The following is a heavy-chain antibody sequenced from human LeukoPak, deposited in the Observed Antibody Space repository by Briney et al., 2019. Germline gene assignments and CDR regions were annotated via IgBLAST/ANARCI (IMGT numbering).Heavy chain of an antibody. V-gene: IGHV3-9*01. D-gene: IGHD3-22*01. CDR1: GFTFDDYA. Sequence: GGSLRLSCAASGFTFDDYAMHWVRQAPGKGLEWVSGISWNSGSIGYADSVKGRFTIPRDNAKNSLYLQMNSLRAEDTALYYCAKVARYYYDSSSGVAFDIWGQGTMVTVSS. J-gene: IGHJ3*02. CDR3: AKVARYYYDSSSGVAFDI. CDR2: ISWNSGSI.